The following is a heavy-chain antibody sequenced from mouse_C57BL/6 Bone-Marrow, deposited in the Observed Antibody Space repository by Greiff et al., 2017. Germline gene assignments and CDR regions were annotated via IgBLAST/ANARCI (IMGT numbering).Heavy chain of an antibody. D-gene: IGHD1-1*01. J-gene: IGHJ2*01. CDR3: TRSITTVVARAY. CDR1: GYTFTSYG. Sequence: QVQLKQSGAELARPGASVKLSCKASGYTFTSYGISWVKQRTGQGLEWIGEIYPRSGNTYYNEKFKGKATLTADKSSSTAYMELRRLTSEDSAVYFCTRSITTVVARAYWGQGTTLTVSS. CDR2: IYPRSGNT. V-gene: IGHV1-81*01.